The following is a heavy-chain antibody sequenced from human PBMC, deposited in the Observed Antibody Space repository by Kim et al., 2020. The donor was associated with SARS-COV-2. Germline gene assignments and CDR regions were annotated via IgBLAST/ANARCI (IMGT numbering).Heavy chain of an antibody. CDR2: T. J-gene: IGHJ5*02. CDR3: ARGAGRGWFDP. D-gene: IGHD6-13*01. V-gene: IGHV4-59*09. Sequence: TNTNPSRKSRVTISVDTSKNQFSLKLSSVTAADTAVYYCARGAGRGWFDPWGQGTLVTVSS.